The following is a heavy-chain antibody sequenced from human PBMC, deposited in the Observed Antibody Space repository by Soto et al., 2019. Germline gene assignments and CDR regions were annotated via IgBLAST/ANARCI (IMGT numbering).Heavy chain of an antibody. CDR3: ATRPLPTAYYYYSGMDV. CDR2: IIPILGIA. CDR1: GGTFSSYT. Sequence: QVQLVQSGAEVKKPGSSVKVSCKASGGTFSSYTISWVRQAPGQGLEWMGRIIPILGIANYAQKFQGRVTITAEKSTSTAYRELSSLRSEDTAVYYCATRPLPTAYYYYSGMDVWGQGTTVTVSS. V-gene: IGHV1-69*02. D-gene: IGHD4-17*01. J-gene: IGHJ6*02.